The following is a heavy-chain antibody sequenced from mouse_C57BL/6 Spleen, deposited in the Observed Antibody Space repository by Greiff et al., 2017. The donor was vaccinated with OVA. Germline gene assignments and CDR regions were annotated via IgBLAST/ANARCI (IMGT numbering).Heavy chain of an antibody. J-gene: IGHJ1*03. CDR3: TREILRSYWYFDV. CDR2: ISSGGDYI. D-gene: IGHD1-1*01. CDR1: GFTFSSYA. Sequence: EVNVVESGEGLVKPGGSLKLSCAASGFTFSSYAMSWVRQTPEKRLEWVAYISSGGDYIYYADTVKGRFTISRDNARNTLYLQMSSLKSEDTAMYYCTREILRSYWYFDVWGTGTTVTVSS. V-gene: IGHV5-9-1*02.